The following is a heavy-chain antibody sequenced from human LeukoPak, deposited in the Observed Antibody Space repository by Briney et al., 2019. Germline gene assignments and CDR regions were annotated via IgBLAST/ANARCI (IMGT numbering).Heavy chain of an antibody. CDR2: INSDGSST. V-gene: IGHV3-74*01. D-gene: IGHD6-13*01. Sequence: VGSLRLSCAPSGFTFSSYWMHWVRQAPGKGLVWVSRINSDGSSTNYADSVKGRFTISRDNAKNTLYLQMNSLRAEDTAVYYCARGYSSNWYYFDYWGQGTLVTVSS. CDR3: ARGYSSNWYYFDY. J-gene: IGHJ4*02. CDR1: GFTFSSYW.